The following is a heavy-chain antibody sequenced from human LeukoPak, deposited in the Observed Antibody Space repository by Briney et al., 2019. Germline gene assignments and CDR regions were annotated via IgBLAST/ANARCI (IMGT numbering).Heavy chain of an antibody. J-gene: IGHJ4*02. V-gene: IGHV1-24*01. CDR3: ATYLRYFDRLDY. Sequence: ASVKVSCKVSGYTLTELSMHWVRQAPGKGLEWMGGFDLEDGETIYAQKFQGRVTMTEDTSTDTAYMELSSLRSEDTAVYYCATYLRYFDRLDYWGQGTLVTVSS. CDR1: GYTLTELS. CDR2: FDLEDGET. D-gene: IGHD3-9*01.